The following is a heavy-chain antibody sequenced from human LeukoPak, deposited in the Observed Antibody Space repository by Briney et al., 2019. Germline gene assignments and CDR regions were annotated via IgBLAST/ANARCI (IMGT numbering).Heavy chain of an antibody. CDR1: GGSISSNNW. V-gene: IGHV4-4*02. D-gene: IGHD3-10*01. J-gene: IGHJ6*04. CDR3: ARGRGHLDV. Sequence: SGTLSLTCAVSGGSISSNNWWSWVRQPPGKGLEWIGEIFHGGNTNYNPSLKSRVTISLDKSKNQFSLKLSSVTAADTAVYYCARGRGHLDVWGKGTTVTVSS. CDR2: IFHGGNT.